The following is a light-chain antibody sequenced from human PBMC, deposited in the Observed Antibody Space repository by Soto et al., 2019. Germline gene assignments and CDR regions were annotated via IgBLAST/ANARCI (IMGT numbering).Light chain of an antibody. CDR2: EGS. CDR1: SSDVGSYSL. J-gene: IGLJ2*01. Sequence: QSALTQPASVSGSPGQSITISCTGPSSDVGSYSLVSWYQQHPGKAPKLMIYEGSKRPSGVSNRFSGSKSGNTASLTISGLQAEDEADYYCCSYAGSSTVVFGGGTKVTVL. V-gene: IGLV2-23*03. CDR3: CSYAGSSTVV.